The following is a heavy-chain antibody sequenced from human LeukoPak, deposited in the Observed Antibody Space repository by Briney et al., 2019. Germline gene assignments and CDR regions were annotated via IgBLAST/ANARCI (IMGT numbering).Heavy chain of an antibody. Sequence: RASVKVSCKASGYTFSDYYFHWVRQAPGQGLEWMGWMNPNSGNTGYAQKFQGRVTMTRDTSISTAYMELSRLRSDDTAVYYCARESFEGYYDSSGYPNDYWGQGTLVTVSS. D-gene: IGHD3-22*01. CDR3: ARESFEGYYDSSGYPNDY. CDR1: GYTFSDYY. V-gene: IGHV1-2*02. J-gene: IGHJ4*02. CDR2: MNPNSGNT.